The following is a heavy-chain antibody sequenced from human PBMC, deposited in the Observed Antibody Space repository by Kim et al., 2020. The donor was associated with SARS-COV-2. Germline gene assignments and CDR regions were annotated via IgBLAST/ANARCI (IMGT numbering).Heavy chain of an antibody. J-gene: IGHJ6*01. CDR1: GFIFGDYP. D-gene: IGHD3-9*01. V-gene: IGHV3-23*01. CDR3: SKNIEYVDWLLFFHYYDG. CDR2: ISSNGYGA. Sequence: GGSLRLSCIGYGFIFGDYPMSWFRQAPGKGLEWVGSISSNGYGAYYAYAVKVQVSFSRYSANNTIYLHMNIISLKNTAIAYCSKNIEYVDWLLFFHYYDG.